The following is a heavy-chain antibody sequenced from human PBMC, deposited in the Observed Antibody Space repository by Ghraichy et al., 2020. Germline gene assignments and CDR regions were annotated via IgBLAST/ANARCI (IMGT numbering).Heavy chain of an antibody. J-gene: IGHJ4*02. Sequence: LSLTCAASGFTFSSYGMHWVRQAPGKGLEWVAFIRYDGSNKYYADSVKGRFTISRDNSKNTLYLQMNSLRAEDTAVYYCAKIGYSSSSLPFDYWGQGTLVTVSS. CDR2: IRYDGSNK. V-gene: IGHV3-30*02. CDR1: GFTFSSYG. D-gene: IGHD6-6*01. CDR3: AKIGYSSSSLPFDY.